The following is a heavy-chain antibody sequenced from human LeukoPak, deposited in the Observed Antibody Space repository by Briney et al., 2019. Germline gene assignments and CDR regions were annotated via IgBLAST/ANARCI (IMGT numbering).Heavy chain of an antibody. V-gene: IGHV1-18*01. CDR1: GYTFTSYG. Sequence: ASVKVSCKASGYTFTSYGISWVRQAPGQRLEWMGWISAYNGNTNYAQKLQGGVTMTTDTSTSTAYMERRSLRSDDTAVYYCARWSYIYYGSGSYYPFDYWGQGTLVTVSS. J-gene: IGHJ4*02. CDR2: ISAYNGNT. D-gene: IGHD3-10*01. CDR3: ARWSYIYYGSGSYYPFDY.